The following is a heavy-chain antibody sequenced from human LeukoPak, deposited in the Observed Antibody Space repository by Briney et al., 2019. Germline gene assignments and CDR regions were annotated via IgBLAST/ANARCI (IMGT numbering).Heavy chain of an antibody. J-gene: IGHJ4*02. V-gene: IGHV3-30*02. CDR3: ARILSSAWGELGY. CDR2: IRDDGSNK. Sequence: PGGSLRLSCAVSGFTFSSYGMHWVRQAPGKGLEWVAFIRDDGSNKYYAESVKGRFTISRDNSKNTLSLQMNSLRAEDTAVYSCARILSSAWGELGYWGQGTLVTVSS. CDR1: GFTFSSYG. D-gene: IGHD6-19*01.